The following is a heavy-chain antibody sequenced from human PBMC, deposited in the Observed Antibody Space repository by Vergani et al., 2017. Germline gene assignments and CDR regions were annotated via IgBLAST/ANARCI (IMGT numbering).Heavy chain of an antibody. J-gene: IGHJ6*03. D-gene: IGHD4-23*01. V-gene: IGHV4-61*01. Sequence: QVQLQESGPGLVKPSETLSLTCTVSGGSVSSGSYYWSWIRQPPGKGLEWIGYIYYSGSTNYNPSLKSRVTISVDTSKNQFSLKLSSVTAADTAVYYCAVSDPGGNSGYYYYMDVWGKGTTVTVSS. CDR2: IYYSGST. CDR3: AVSDPGGNSGYYYYMDV. CDR1: GGSVSSGSYY.